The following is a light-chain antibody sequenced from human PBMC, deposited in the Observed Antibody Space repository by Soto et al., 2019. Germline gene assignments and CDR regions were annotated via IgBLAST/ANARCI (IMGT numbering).Light chain of an antibody. J-gene: IGKJ5*01. CDR2: GAS. CDR1: QGISSF. V-gene: IGKV1-9*01. Sequence: DIQLTQSPSFLSASVGDRVAITCRASQGISSFLAWYQQKPPKAPELLIYGASTLQSGVPSRFSGSGSGTEFTLTISSLQPEDFATYYCQQLNTYPITF. CDR3: QQLNTYPIT.